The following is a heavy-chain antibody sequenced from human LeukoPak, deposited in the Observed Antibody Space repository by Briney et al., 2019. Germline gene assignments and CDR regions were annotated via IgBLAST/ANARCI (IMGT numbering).Heavy chain of an antibody. CDR2: MNHKKGNK. V-gene: IGHV1-8*03. Sequence: ASVTVSCQPSRYTFTRYDINWLRQAPGQGLEGMEWMNHKKGNKGLAPKFQGRVTITTNTSISTAYMELSSLRSENTAVYYCARMTVSGRDYWFDPWGQGTLVTVSS. D-gene: IGHD6-19*01. CDR3: ARMTVSGRDYWFDP. CDR1: RYTFTRYD. J-gene: IGHJ5*02.